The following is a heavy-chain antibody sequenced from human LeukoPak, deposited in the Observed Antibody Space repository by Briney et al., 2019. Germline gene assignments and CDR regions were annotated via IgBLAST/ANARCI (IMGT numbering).Heavy chain of an antibody. CDR1: GYTFTSYD. CDR3: ASTNWNYKPGEPDY. J-gene: IGHJ4*02. D-gene: IGHD1-7*01. CDR2: IIPIFGTA. V-gene: IGHV1-69*05. Sequence: GASVKVSCKASGYTFTSYDINWVRQATGQGLEWMGGIIPIFGTANYAQKFQGRVTITTDESTSTAYMELSSLRSEDTAVYYCASTNWNYKPGEPDYWGQGTLVTVSS.